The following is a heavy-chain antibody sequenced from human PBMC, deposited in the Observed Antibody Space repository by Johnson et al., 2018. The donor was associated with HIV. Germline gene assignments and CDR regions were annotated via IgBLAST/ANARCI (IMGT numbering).Heavy chain of an antibody. Sequence: QVQLVESGGGVVQPGRSLRLSCAASGFTFSSYGMHWVRQAPGKGLEWVAVISYDGSNKYYADSVKGRFTISRDNSKNTLYLQMNSLRVDDTAVYYCARVRLEEDIFEAFDMWGLGTMVTVSS. J-gene: IGHJ3*02. D-gene: IGHD2-15*01. V-gene: IGHV3-30*03. CDR3: ARVRLEEDIFEAFDM. CDR2: ISYDGSNK. CDR1: GFTFSSYG.